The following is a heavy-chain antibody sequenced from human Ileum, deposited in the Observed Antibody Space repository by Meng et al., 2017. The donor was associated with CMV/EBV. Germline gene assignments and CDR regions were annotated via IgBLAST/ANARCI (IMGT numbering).Heavy chain of an antibody. CDR2: ISGSGDRT. J-gene: IGHJ4*02. Sequence: EVQLFESGGGLVQPGGSLRLSCAASEFTFSDYMMSWVRQAPGKGLEWVSGISGSGDRTYYADSVKGRFTISRDNSKKTLYLQMNSLRVEDTAIYYCAKDGYGVVDHWGQGSLVTVSS. CDR1: EFTFSDYM. V-gene: IGHV3-23*01. D-gene: IGHD5/OR15-5a*01. CDR3: AKDGYGVVDH.